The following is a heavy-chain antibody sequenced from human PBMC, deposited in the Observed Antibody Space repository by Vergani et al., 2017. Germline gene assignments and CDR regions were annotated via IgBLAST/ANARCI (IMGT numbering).Heavy chain of an antibody. J-gene: IGHJ4*02. CDR1: GYTPTELS. Sequence: QVQLVQSGAEVKKPGASAKVSCKVSGYTPTELSMHWVRQAPGKGIEWMGGFDPEDGEKVYAQKFQGRVTMTEDTSTDTAHMELSSMSAENTALYYCATEFWEHASYFDYWGQGTLVTVSS. V-gene: IGHV1-24*01. CDR3: ATEFWEHASYFDY. CDR2: FDPEDGEK. D-gene: IGHD1-26*01.